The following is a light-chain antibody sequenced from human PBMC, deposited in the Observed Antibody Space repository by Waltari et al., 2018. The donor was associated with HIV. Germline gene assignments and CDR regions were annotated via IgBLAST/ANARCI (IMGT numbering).Light chain of an antibody. CDR3: CSYAGDYTFR. J-gene: IGLJ3*02. V-gene: IGLV2-11*01. Sequence: QSALTQPRSVSGSPGQSVTISCTGTSRDVGGYNYVPWYQQHPGKAPKLMIYDVSKRPSGVPDRFSGSKSGNTASLTISGLQAEDEADFYCCSYAGDYTFRFGGGTKLTVL. CDR2: DVS. CDR1: SRDVGGYNY.